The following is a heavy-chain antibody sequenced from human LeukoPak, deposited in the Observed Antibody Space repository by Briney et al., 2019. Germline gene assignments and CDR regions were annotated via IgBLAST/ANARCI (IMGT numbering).Heavy chain of an antibody. D-gene: IGHD2-21*02. CDR1: GYNFTSYW. J-gene: IGHJ3*01. CDR2: IYPGDSDS. V-gene: IGHV5-51*01. Sequence: GESLKISCKGSGYNFTSYWIGWVRQMPGKGLEWMGIIYPGDSDSRLSPSLQGQVTISADKSINTAYLQWNSLKASDTAMYYCARGHHVVVATATWASDAFDLWGQGTMVIVSS. CDR3: ARGHHVVVATATWASDAFDL.